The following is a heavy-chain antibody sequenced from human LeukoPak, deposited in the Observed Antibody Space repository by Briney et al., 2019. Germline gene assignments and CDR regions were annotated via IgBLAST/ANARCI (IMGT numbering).Heavy chain of an antibody. J-gene: IGHJ2*01. V-gene: IGHV3-74*01. CDR3: ARGNSAWSNWYFDL. CDR2: INSDGSSP. CDR1: GFTFSSYW. Sequence: GGSLRLSCAASGFTFSSYWMHWVRQAPGKGLVWVSRINSDGSSPSYVDSVRGRFTISRDNAKNTLYLQMNSLRAEDTAVYYCARGNSAWSNWYFDLWGRGTLVTVSS. D-gene: IGHD6-19*01.